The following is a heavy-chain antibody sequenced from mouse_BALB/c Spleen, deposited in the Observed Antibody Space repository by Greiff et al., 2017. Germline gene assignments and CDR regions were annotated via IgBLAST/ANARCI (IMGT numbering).Heavy chain of an antibody. CDR1: GFTFTDYY. J-gene: IGHJ1*01. D-gene: IGHD2-1*01. CDR3: ARDRNYGNYWYFDV. Sequence: EVKLVESGGGLVQPGGSLRLSCATSGFTFTDYYMSWVRQPPGKALEWLGFIRNKANGYTTEYSASVKGRFTISRDNSQSILYLQMNTLRAEDSATYYCARDRNYGNYWYFDVWGAGTTVTVSS. V-gene: IGHV7-3*02. CDR2: IRNKANGYTT.